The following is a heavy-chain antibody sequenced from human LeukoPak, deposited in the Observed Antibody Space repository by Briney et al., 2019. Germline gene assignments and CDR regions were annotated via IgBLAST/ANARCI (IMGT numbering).Heavy chain of an antibody. V-gene: IGHV4-61*02. CDR2: IYTSGST. D-gene: IGHD3-10*01. Sequence: SETLSLTCTVSGGSISSGSYYWSWIRQPAGKGLEWIGRIYTSGSTNYNPSLKSRVTISVDTSKNQFSLKLSSVTAADTAVYYCARPQGWELFSWFDPWGQGTLVTVSS. CDR3: ARPQGWELFSWFDP. CDR1: GGSISSGSYY. J-gene: IGHJ5*02.